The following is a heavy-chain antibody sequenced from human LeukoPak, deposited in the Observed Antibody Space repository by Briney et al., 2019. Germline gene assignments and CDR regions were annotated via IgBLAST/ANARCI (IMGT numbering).Heavy chain of an antibody. CDR1: GGSISSGDYY. Sequence: SQTLSLTCTVSGGSISSGDYYWSWIRQPPGKGLEWIASNLYSVKSYYNPSFNSRVTISVDTSNNRLSLRLTSVNAADTAVYYCARLRGARWLLEYWGQGTLVTVSS. D-gene: IGHD4-17*01. CDR2: NLYSVKS. CDR3: ARLRGARWLLEY. J-gene: IGHJ4*02. V-gene: IGHV4-30-2*03.